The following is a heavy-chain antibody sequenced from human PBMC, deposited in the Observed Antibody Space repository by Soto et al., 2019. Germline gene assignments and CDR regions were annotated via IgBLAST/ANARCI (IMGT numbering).Heavy chain of an antibody. V-gene: IGHV3-33*01. CDR1: GFTFSSYG. CDR2: IWYDGSNK. Sequence: ESGGGVVQPGRSLRLSCAASGFTFSSYGMHWVRQAPGKGLEWVAVIWYDGSNKYYADSVKGRFTISRDNSKNTLYLQMNSLRAEDTAVYYCAREILEWTHPVGYRRVIDYWGQGTLVTVSS. CDR3: AREILEWTHPVGYRRVIDY. J-gene: IGHJ4*02. D-gene: IGHD3-3*01.